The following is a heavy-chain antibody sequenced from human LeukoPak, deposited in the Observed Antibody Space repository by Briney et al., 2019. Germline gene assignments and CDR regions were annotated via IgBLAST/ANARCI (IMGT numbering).Heavy chain of an antibody. D-gene: IGHD3-10*01. V-gene: IGHV5-51*01. J-gene: IGHJ4*02. CDR2: VNPDDSNT. CDR3: ARLRWPRGGRSSFDY. CDR1: GYSFSSYW. Sequence: GESLKISCKGSGYSFSSYWIGWVRQMPGKGLEWMGIVNPDDSNTIYSPSFQGQVTISVDKSITTAYLQWNSLKASDTAVYYCARLRWPRGGRSSFDYWGRGALVTVSS.